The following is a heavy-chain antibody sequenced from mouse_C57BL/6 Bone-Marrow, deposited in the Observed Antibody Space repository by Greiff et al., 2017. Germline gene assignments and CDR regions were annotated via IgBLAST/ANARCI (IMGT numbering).Heavy chain of an antibody. V-gene: IGHV14-2*01. Sequence: EVQLQQSGAELVKPGASVKLSCTASGFNIKDYYMHWVKQRTEQGLAWIGRIDPEDGETKYAPKFQGKATITADTSSNTAYLQLSSLTSEDTAVYYCASYDYVAWFAYWGQGTLVTVAA. D-gene: IGHD2-4*01. CDR1: GFNIKDYY. J-gene: IGHJ3*01. CDR2: IDPEDGET. CDR3: ASYDYVAWFAY.